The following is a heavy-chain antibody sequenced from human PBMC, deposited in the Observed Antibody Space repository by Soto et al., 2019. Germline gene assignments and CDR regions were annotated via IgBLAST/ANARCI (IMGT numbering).Heavy chain of an antibody. J-gene: IGHJ6*02. D-gene: IGHD3-3*01. Sequence: ASVKVSCKVSGYTLTELSMHWVRQAPGKGLEWMGGFDPEDGETIYAQKFQGRVTMTEDTSTDTAYMELSSLRSEDTAVYYCATRGKVTISNSGMDVWGQGTMVTVSS. CDR1: GYTLTELS. V-gene: IGHV1-24*01. CDR2: FDPEDGET. CDR3: ATRGKVTISNSGMDV.